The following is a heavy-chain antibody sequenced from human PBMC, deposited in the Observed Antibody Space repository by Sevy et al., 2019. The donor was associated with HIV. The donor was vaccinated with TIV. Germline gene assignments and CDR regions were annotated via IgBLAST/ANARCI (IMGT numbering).Heavy chain of an antibody. V-gene: IGHV3-7*01. CDR2: IKQDGSVK. CDR3: VRAIAADGSS. CDR1: GCTLNSYW. D-gene: IGHD6-13*01. Sequence: GGSLRLSCVASGCTLNSYWRSWVRQAPGKGLEWVANIKQDGSVKYYVDSVKGRFTISRDNARNLLYLHMNNLRVEDTALYYCVRAIAADGSSWGQGTLVTVSS. J-gene: IGHJ5*02.